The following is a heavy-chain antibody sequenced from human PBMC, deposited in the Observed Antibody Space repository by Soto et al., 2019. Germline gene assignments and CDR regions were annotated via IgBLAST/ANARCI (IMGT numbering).Heavy chain of an antibody. J-gene: IGHJ4*02. CDR2: IGAYNGNT. CDR1: GYTFTSYG. D-gene: IGHD1-26*01. V-gene: IGHV1-18*01. CDR3: ARRVVEWELLSLIDY. Sequence: GASVKVSCKASGYTFTSYGISWVRQAPGQGLEWMGWIGAYNGNTNYAQKLQGRVTMTTDTSTSTAYMELRSLRSDDTAVYYCARRVVEWELLSLIDYRGQGTLVTVPS.